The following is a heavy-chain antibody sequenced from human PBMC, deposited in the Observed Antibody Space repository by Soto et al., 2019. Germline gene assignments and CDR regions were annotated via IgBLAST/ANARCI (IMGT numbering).Heavy chain of an antibody. V-gene: IGHV1-58*02. CDR3: AAEGTVTTGMDV. CDR1: GFTFTSSA. D-gene: IGHD4-17*01. CDR2: IVVGSGNT. Sequence: QMQLVQSGPEVKKPGPSVKVSCKASGFTFTSSAMKWVREARGHRLEWIGGIVVGSGNTNYAQKFQERVTITRDMSTSTAYMELISPRSEDTAVYYCAAEGTVTTGMDVWGQGTTVTVSS. J-gene: IGHJ6*02.